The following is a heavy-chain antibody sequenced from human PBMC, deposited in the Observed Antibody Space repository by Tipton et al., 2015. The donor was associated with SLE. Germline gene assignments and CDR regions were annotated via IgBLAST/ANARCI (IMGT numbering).Heavy chain of an antibody. V-gene: IGHV3-53*01. D-gene: IGHD1-7*01. Sequence: SLRLSCAASGFTFSDYYMSWIRQAPGKGLEWVSVSFIGGTTYYSDSVKGRFTISRDKSKNTLYLQMNSLRAEDTAVYYCTSSITGTFDYWGQGTLVTVSS. CDR1: GFTFSDYY. CDR3: TSSITGTFDY. J-gene: IGHJ4*02. CDR2: SFIGGTT.